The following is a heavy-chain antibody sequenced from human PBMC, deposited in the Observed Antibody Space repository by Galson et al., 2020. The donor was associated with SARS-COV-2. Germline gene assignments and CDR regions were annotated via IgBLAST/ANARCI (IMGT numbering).Heavy chain of an antibody. CDR2: IYSGGTT. CDR3: ARDPPWGQLVSH. Sequence: GSLRLSCAASGFTVSSNYMSWVRQAPGKGLEWVSVIYSGGTTYYADSVKGRFTISRDNSKNTLYLQMNSLRAEDTAVYYCARDPPWGQLVSHWGQGTLVTVSS. J-gene: IGHJ4*02. CDR1: GFTVSSNY. V-gene: IGHV3-53*01. D-gene: IGHD6-13*01.